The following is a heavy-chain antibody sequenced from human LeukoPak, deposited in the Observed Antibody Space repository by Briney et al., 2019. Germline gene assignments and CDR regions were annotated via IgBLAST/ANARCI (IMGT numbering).Heavy chain of an antibody. V-gene: IGHV4-34*01. J-gene: IGHJ5*02. CDR2: INHSGST. D-gene: IGHD5-12*01. CDR3: ARGRRVATPGTWFDP. CDR1: GGSFSGYY. Sequence: SETLPLTCAVYGGSFSGYYWSWIRQPPGKGLEWIGEINHSGSTNYNPSLKSRVTISVDTSKNQFSLKLSSVTAADTAVYYCARGRRVATPGTWFDPWGQGTLVTVSS.